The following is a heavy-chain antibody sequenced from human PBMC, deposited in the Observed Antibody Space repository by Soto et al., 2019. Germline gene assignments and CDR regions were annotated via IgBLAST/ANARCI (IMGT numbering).Heavy chain of an antibody. CDR1: GFTFSSYG. V-gene: IGHV3-33*01. CDR3: ARDPYCTNGVCYTYWFDP. CDR2: IWYDGSNK. D-gene: IGHD2-8*01. J-gene: IGHJ5*02. Sequence: GGSLRLSCAASGFTFSSYGMRWVRQAPGKGLEWVAVIWYDGSNKYYADSVKGRFTISRDNSKNTLYLQMNSLRAEDTAVYYCARDPYCTNGVCYTYWFDPWGQGTLVTVSS.